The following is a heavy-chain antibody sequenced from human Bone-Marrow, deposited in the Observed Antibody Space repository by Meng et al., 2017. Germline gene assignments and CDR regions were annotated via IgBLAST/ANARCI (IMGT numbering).Heavy chain of an antibody. J-gene: IGHJ4*02. V-gene: IGHV3-15*01. D-gene: IGHD3-10*01. CDR1: GFTFSSYA. CDR3: TTEGDVLLWFGETDY. CDR2: IKSKTDGGTT. Sequence: GESLKISCAASGFTFSSYAMSWVRQAPGKGLEWVGRIKSKTDGGTTDYAAPVKGRFTISRDDSKNTLYLQMNSLKTEDTAVYYCTTEGDVLLWFGETDYWGQGTLVTVSS.